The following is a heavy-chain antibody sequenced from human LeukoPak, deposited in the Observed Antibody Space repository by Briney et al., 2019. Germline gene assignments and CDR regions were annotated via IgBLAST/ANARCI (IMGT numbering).Heavy chain of an antibody. Sequence: ASVKVSCKASGGTFSSYAISWVRQAPGQGLEWMGRIIPILGIANYAQKFQGRVTITADKSTSTAYMELSSLRSEDTAVYYCARDIGSSDYGDYFDYWGQGTLVTVSS. CDR1: GGTFSSYA. V-gene: IGHV1-69*04. J-gene: IGHJ4*02. CDR3: ARDIGSSDYGDYFDY. CDR2: IIPILGIA. D-gene: IGHD4-17*01.